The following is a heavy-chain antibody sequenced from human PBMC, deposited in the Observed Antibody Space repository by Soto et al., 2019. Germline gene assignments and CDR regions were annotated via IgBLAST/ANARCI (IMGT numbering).Heavy chain of an antibody. Sequence: VGSLRLSCAASGFTFSSYAMSWVRQAPGKGLEWVSAISGSGGSTYYADSVKGRFTISRDNSKNTLYLQMNSLRAEDTAVYYCARQIAAAGNNWFDPWGQGTLVTVSS. V-gene: IGHV3-23*01. D-gene: IGHD6-13*01. CDR3: ARQIAAAGNNWFDP. CDR1: GFTFSSYA. J-gene: IGHJ5*02. CDR2: ISGSGGST.